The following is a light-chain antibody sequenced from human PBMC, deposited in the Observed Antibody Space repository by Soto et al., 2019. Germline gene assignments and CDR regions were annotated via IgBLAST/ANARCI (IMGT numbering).Light chain of an antibody. V-gene: IGKV3-15*01. CDR1: QSVSSN. CDR3: QQYNNWPPWP. J-gene: IGKJ1*01. Sequence: EIVMTQSPATLSVSPGERATLSCRASQSVSSNLAWYQHKPGQAPRLLIYGASTRATGIPARFSGSGSGTEFTLTISSLQSEDFAVYYCQQYNNWPPWPVGQGTKVELK. CDR2: GAS.